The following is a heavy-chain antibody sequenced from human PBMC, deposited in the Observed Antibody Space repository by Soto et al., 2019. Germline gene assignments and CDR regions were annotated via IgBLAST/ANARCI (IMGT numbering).Heavy chain of an antibody. CDR2: IKQDGSEK. J-gene: IGHJ4*02. Sequence: GGSLRLSCTASGFKFSDYAITWVRQAPGEGLEWVANIKQDGSEKYYVDSVKGRFTISRDNAKNSLYLQMNSLRAEDTAVYYCTSSISYDSSGYYGPYYFDYWGQGTLVTVSS. V-gene: IGHV3-7*03. CDR1: GFKFSDYA. D-gene: IGHD3-22*01. CDR3: TSSISYDSSGYYGPYYFDY.